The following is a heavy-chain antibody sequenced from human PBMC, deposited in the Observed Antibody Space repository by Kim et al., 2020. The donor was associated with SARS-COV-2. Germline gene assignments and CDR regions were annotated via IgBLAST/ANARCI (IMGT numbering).Heavy chain of an antibody. Sequence: STSYAQKFQGRVTMTRDTSTSTVYMELSSLRSEDTAVYYCARMPRGSYDYWGQGTLVTVSS. CDR3: ARMPRGSYDY. CDR2: ST. V-gene: IGHV1-46*01. D-gene: IGHD1-26*01. J-gene: IGHJ4*02.